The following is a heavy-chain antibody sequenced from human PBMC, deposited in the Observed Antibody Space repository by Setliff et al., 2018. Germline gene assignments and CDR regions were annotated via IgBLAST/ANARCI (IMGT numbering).Heavy chain of an antibody. Sequence: SETLSLTCAAYGGTFSDYYWTWIRQPPGEGLEWVGEINHRGSTTYNPSLKSRVTISVDTSKDQFSLKVISMTAADTAVYYCARGRNIAARLLDSWGQGTLGTSPQ. J-gene: IGHJ4*02. CDR1: GGTFSDYY. CDR2: INHRGST. D-gene: IGHD6-6*01. CDR3: ARGRNIAARLLDS. V-gene: IGHV4-34*01.